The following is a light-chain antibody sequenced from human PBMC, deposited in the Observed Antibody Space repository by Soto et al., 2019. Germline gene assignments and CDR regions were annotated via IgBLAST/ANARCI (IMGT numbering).Light chain of an antibody. V-gene: IGKV1-5*03. Sequence: DIQMTQSPSTLSASVGDRVTITCRASQSISSWLAWYQQRPAKAPKLLIYKASNLESGVPSRFSGSGSGTELTLTISSLHPDDFETYYCQQYYTYPWTFGPGTKVEIK. CDR3: QQYYTYPWT. CDR2: KAS. J-gene: IGKJ1*01. CDR1: QSISSW.